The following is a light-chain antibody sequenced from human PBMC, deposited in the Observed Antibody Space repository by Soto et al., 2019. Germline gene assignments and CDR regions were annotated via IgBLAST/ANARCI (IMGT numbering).Light chain of an antibody. CDR1: QGISSS. CDR2: AAS. J-gene: IGKJ2*01. CDR3: QQLDSYPPYT. V-gene: IGKV1-9*01. Sequence: IQLTQSQSSLSASVGDRVTITCRASQGISSSLAWYQQKPGKAPELLIYAASTLQSGVPSRFSGSGSGTDFTLTISSLQPEDFATYYCQQLDSYPPYTFGQGTKLEIK.